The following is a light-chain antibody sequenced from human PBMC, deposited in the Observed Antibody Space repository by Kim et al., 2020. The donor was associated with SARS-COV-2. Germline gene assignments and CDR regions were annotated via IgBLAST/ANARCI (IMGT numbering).Light chain of an antibody. Sequence: QSALTQPASVSGSPGQSITISCTGSNSDIGAYNYVSWYQQYPGKAPKLMIYDVTNRPSGVSNRFSGSKSGNTASLTISGLQAEDEADYYCSSYTSSSTPVFGTGTQLTVL. CDR3: SSYTSSSTPV. CDR1: NSDIGAYNY. J-gene: IGLJ1*01. CDR2: DVT. V-gene: IGLV2-14*03.